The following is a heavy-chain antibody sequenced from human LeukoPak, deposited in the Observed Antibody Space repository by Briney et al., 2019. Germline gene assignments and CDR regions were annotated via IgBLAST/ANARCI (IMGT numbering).Heavy chain of an antibody. D-gene: IGHD6-13*01. Sequence: ASVKVSCKASGGTFSSYTISWVRQAPGQGLEWMGRIIPILGMANYAQKFQGRVTITADKSTSTAYMELSSLRSEDTAVYYCAREPIIVAAVVEFDPWGQGTLVTVSS. J-gene: IGHJ5*02. V-gene: IGHV1-69*04. CDR3: AREPIIVAAVVEFDP. CDR1: GGTFSSYT. CDR2: IIPILGMA.